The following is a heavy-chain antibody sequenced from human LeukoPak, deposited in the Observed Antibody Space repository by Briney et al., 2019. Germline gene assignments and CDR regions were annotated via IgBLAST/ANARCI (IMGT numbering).Heavy chain of an antibody. Sequence: SETLSLTCTVSSGSLNNTSYYWGWIRQPPGKGLEWIGTIYYSGGTYYNPSLKSRVTISVDTSKNQFSLKLSSVTAADTAVYYCARARGVYCSSNSCYGYYFDYWGQGTLVTVSS. J-gene: IGHJ4*02. D-gene: IGHD2-2*01. CDR2: IYYSGGT. CDR1: SGSLNNTSYY. V-gene: IGHV4-39*07. CDR3: ARARGVYCSSNSCYGYYFDY.